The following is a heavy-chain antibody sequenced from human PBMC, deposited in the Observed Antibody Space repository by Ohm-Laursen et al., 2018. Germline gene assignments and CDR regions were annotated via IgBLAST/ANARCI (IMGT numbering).Heavy chain of an antibody. J-gene: IGHJ4*02. V-gene: IGHV3-23*01. CDR3: AKASWPYSSLYYFDY. Sequence: SLRLSCTASGFTFSNYAMSWVRQAPGKGLEWVSAISGSGGSTYYADSVKGRFTISRDNSKNTLYLQMNSLRAEDTAVYYCAKASWPYSSLYYFDYWGQGTLVTVSS. CDR2: ISGSGGST. CDR1: GFTFSNYA. D-gene: IGHD6-6*01.